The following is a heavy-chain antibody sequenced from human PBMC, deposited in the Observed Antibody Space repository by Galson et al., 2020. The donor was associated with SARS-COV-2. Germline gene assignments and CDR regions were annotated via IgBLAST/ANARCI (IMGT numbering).Heavy chain of an antibody. V-gene: IGHV3-9*01. J-gene: IGHJ4*02. Sequence: GGSLRLSCRASGFTFSSSAMHWVRQAPGKGLEWVSGISWNSDTIAYAVSVKGRFIISRDNAKNSLYLQMNSLRPEDTAVYYCAKDVSPFRGFFDSWGQGTLVTVSS. CDR3: AKDVSPFRGFFDS. CDR2: ISWNSDTI. CDR1: GFTFSSSA.